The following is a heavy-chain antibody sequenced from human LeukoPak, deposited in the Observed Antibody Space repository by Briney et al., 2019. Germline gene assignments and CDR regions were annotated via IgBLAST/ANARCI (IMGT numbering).Heavy chain of an antibody. J-gene: IGHJ3*01. CDR2: ISGSGNDI. CDR1: GFIFSGYY. CDR3: VRAVHHNFYSDSSGYYGDAFDV. V-gene: IGHV3-11*01. D-gene: IGHD3-22*01. Sequence: GGSLRLSCATSGFIFSGYYMSWIRQAPGKGLEWVSYISGSGNDISYADSVKGRFTISRDNAKGSLYLQMNSLRAADTAVYYCVRAVHHNFYSDSSGYYGDAFDVWGQGTVVTVSS.